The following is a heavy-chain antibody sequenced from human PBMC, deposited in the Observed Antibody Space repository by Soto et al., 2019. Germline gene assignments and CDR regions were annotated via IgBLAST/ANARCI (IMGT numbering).Heavy chain of an antibody. V-gene: IGHV3-33*01. Sequence: GGSLRLSCAASGFTFSSYGMHWVRQAPGKGLEWVAVIWYDGSNKYYADSVKGRFTISRDNSKNTLYLQMNSLRAEDTAVYYCARDLILDRSWYDYYYGMDVWGQGTTVTVSS. D-gene: IGHD6-13*01. CDR2: IWYDGSNK. CDR1: GFTFSSYG. J-gene: IGHJ6*02. CDR3: ARDLILDRSWYDYYYGMDV.